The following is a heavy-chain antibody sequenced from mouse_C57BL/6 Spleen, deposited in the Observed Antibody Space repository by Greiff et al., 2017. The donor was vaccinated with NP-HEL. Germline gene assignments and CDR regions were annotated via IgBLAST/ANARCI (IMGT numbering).Heavy chain of an antibody. V-gene: IGHV14-2*01. CDR3: ARRDTTEYYFDY. CDR1: GFNIKDYY. Sequence: VQLQQSGAELVKPGASVKLSCTASGFNIKDYYMHWVKQRTEQGLEWIGRIDPEDGETKYAPKFQGKATITADTSSNTAYLQLSSLTSEDTAVYYCARRDTTEYYFDYWGQGTTLTVSS. D-gene: IGHD1-1*01. CDR2: IDPEDGET. J-gene: IGHJ2*01.